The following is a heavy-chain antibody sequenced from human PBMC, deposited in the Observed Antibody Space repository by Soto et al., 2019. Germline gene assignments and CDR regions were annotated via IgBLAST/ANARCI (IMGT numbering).Heavy chain of an antibody. J-gene: IGHJ4*02. CDR3: ARSFNDWTTYFDY. V-gene: IGHV3-53*01. CDR1: GFSVTDHY. CDR2: LYTGGSA. D-gene: IGHD3-9*01. Sequence: GGSLRLSXAASGFSVTDHYMTWVRQAPGKGLEWVSVLYTGGSAYYGDSVKGRFTISRDSPTNTLYLQMNSLKVGDTAFYFCARSFNDWTTYFDYWSEGTLVTSPQ.